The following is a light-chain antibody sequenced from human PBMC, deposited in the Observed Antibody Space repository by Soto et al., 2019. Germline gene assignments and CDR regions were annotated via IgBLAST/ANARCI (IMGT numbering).Light chain of an antibody. CDR3: CSYAGSNNLI. CDR2: EVS. Sequence: QSALTQPPSASGSPGQSVTISCTGTSSDIGAYNYVSWYQQYPGKAPKLMTFEVSKRPSGVPDRFSGSKSGNTASLTVSGLQAEDEADYYCCSYAGSNNLIFGTGTKLTVL. V-gene: IGLV2-8*01. CDR1: SSDIGAYNY. J-gene: IGLJ1*01.